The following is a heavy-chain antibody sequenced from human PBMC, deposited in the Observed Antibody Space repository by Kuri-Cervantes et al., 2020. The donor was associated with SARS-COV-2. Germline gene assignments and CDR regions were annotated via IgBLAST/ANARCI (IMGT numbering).Heavy chain of an antibody. Sequence: LCLTVAVSGFHSSGYGMHWVRQAPGKGLEWVAVIWYDGSKKYYADSVKGRFTISRDNSKNTMYLEMNSLRAEDTAVYYCARDDTYYEGSGKNYYYAMDVWGQGSTVTVSS. CDR3: ARDDTYYEGSGKNYYYAMDV. CDR1: GFHSSGYG. J-gene: IGHJ6*02. D-gene: IGHD3-10*01. V-gene: IGHV3-33*01. CDR2: IWYDGSKK.